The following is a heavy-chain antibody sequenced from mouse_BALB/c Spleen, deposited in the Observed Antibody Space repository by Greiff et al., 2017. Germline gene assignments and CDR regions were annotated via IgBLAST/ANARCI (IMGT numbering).Heavy chain of an antibody. J-gene: IGHJ4*01. Sequence: VKLQESGPGLVQPSQSLSITCTVSGFSLTSYGVHWVRQSPGKGLEWLGVIWSGGSTDYNAAFISRLSISKDNSKSQVFFKMNSLQANDTAIYYCARNTALSGYAMDYWGQGTSVTVSS. V-gene: IGHV2-2*02. CDR2: IWSGGST. CDR3: ARNTALSGYAMDY. CDR1: GFSLTSYG.